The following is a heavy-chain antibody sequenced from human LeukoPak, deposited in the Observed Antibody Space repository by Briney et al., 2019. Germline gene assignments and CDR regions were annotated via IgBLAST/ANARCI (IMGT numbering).Heavy chain of an antibody. CDR2: IYPSGST. Sequence: PSETLSRTCTVSGGSISNYYWSWIRQPAGKGREWIGRIYPSGSTNYNPSLKSRVTMSVDTSKNQFSLKLSSVTAADTAVYYCARGLYSGYDSGAFDIWGQGTLVTISS. CDR1: GGSISNYY. CDR3: ARGLYSGYDSGAFDI. J-gene: IGHJ3*02. D-gene: IGHD5-12*01. V-gene: IGHV4-4*07.